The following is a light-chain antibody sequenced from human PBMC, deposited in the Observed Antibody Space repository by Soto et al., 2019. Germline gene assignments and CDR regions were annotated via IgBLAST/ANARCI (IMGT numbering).Light chain of an antibody. CDR2: KAS. CDR3: QQSRT. V-gene: IGKV1-5*03. CDR1: QSIGTW. J-gene: IGKJ1*01. Sequence: GDRVTITCRASQSIGTWLAWYQQKPGKAPRLLIYKASTLQSGVPSRFTGSASGTEFTLTVSSLQPDDFATYYCQQSRTFGQGTTVESK.